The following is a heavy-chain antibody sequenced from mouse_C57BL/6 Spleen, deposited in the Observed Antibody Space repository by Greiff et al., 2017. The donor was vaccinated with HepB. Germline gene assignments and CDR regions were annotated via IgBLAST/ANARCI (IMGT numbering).Heavy chain of an antibody. D-gene: IGHD2-4*01. CDR2: INPSSGYT. J-gene: IGHJ1*03. Sequence: VQLQQSGAELARPGASVKMSCKASGYTFTSYTMHWVKQRPGQGLEWIGYINPSSGYTKYNQKFKDKATLTAAKSSSTAYMQLSSLTSEDSAVYYCARCYYDYDEYFDVWGTGTTVTVSS. V-gene: IGHV1-4*01. CDR1: GYTFTSYT. CDR3: ARCYYDYDEYFDV.